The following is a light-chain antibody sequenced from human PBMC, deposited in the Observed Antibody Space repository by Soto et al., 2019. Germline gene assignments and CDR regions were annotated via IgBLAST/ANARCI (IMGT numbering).Light chain of an antibody. V-gene: IGLV4-60*02. J-gene: IGLJ1*01. CDR2: LEGSGSY. CDR1: SVHSSYI. CDR3: ETWDSNTYV. Sequence: QSVLTQSSSTSASLGSSVSLTCTLSSVHSSYIIAWHQQQPGKAPRYLMKLEGSGSYNKGSGVPDRFSGSSSGADRYLTISNLQFEDEADYYCETWDSNTYVFGTGTKLTVL.